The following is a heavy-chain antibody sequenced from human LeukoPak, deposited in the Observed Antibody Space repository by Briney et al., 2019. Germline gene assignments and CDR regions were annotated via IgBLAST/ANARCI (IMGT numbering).Heavy chain of an antibody. V-gene: IGHV3-9*01. J-gene: IGHJ4*02. Sequence: QTGGSLRLSCAASGFTFDDYGMHWVRHTPGKGLEWVSGISWNSGKTGYADSVKSRFTISRDNAKNSLYLQMNSLRTEDTALYYCAKAYCGTDCPPDYWGQGTLVTVSS. CDR1: GFTFDDYG. CDR3: AKAYCGTDCPPDY. CDR2: ISWNSGKT. D-gene: IGHD2-21*01.